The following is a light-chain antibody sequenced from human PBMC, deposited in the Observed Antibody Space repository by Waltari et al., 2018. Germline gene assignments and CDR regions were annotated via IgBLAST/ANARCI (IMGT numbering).Light chain of an antibody. Sequence: EVVMTQSPATLSVSPGERATLSCRASQNVNSNLAWYQQKPGQAPRLLIYGASSTAPGIPARVSGSGSGTDFTLTISSLQPDDFATYYCQQYDDYLGTFGQGTRVEIK. CDR3: QQYDDYLGT. CDR2: GAS. V-gene: IGKV3-15*01. J-gene: IGKJ1*01. CDR1: QNVNSN.